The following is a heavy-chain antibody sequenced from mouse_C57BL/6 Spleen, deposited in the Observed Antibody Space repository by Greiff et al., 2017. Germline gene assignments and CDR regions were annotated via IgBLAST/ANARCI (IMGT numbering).Heavy chain of an antibody. V-gene: IGHV5-16*01. Sequence: EVKLMESEGGLVQPGSSMKLSCTASGFTFSDYYMAWVRQVPEKGLEWVANINYDGSSPYYLDSLKSRFIISRDNAKNILYLQMSSLKSEDTATYYCARVTTVVADYAMDYWGQGTSVTVSS. CDR3: ARVTTVVADYAMDY. D-gene: IGHD1-1*01. CDR1: GFTFSDYY. J-gene: IGHJ4*01. CDR2: INYDGSSP.